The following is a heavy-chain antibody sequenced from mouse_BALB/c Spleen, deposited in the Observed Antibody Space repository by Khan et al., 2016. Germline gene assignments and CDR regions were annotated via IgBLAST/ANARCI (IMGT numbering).Heavy chain of an antibody. Sequence: EVQLQESGPSLVKPSQTLSLTCSVTGDSITSGYWNWIRKFPGNKLEYMGYISYSGGTYNNPSLKSRISINRDTSKNQYYLQLNSVTTEDTGTYXFDRYDGSSYVRGMDYWGQGLSVTVSS. J-gene: IGHJ4*01. V-gene: IGHV3-8*02. CDR2: ISYSGGT. CDR3: DRYDGSSYVRGMDY. CDR1: GDSITSGY. D-gene: IGHD1-1*01.